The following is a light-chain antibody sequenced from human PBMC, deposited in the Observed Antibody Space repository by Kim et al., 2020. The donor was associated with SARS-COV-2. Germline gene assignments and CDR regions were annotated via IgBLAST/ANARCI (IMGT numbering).Light chain of an antibody. Sequence: PGQSVTLSCPGTSSDVGGYNYVPWYQQPPGKAPKIMIYDVSKRPSGVPDRFSGSKSGNTASLTISGLQAEDEADYYCCSYAGSCVVFGGGTQLTVL. V-gene: IGLV2-11*01. CDR3: CSYAGSCVV. CDR2: DVS. J-gene: IGLJ2*01. CDR1: SSDVGGYNY.